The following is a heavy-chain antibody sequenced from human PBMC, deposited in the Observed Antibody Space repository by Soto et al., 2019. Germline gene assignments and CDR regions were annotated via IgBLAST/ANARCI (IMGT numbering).Heavy chain of an antibody. D-gene: IGHD1-26*01. CDR3: PRGRAEFDA. V-gene: IGHV4-34*01. CDR2: INHSGNT. CDR1: GASLSDNY. J-gene: IGHJ5*02. Sequence: PSETLSLTCAVNGASLSDNYCNWLRQPPGKGLEWIGEINHSGNTNYNPSLRSRVPISIETSKNQSSLNLESMSAAATAVYYCPRGRAEFDAWGQGTPVTVSS.